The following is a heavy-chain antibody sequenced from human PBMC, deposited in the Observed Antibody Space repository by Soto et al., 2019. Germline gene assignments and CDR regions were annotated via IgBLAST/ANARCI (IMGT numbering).Heavy chain of an antibody. V-gene: IGHV1-3*01. J-gene: IGHJ4*01. CDR1: GYTFTSYA. Sequence: ASVKVSCKASGYTFTSYAMHWVRQAPGQRLEWMGWINAGNGNTKYSQKFQGRVTITRDTSASTAYMELSSLRSEDTAVYYCARDMGVPWFGELLAAAGGRGIDYWG. CDR3: ARDMGVPWFGELLAAAGGRGIDY. CDR2: INAGNGNT. D-gene: IGHD3-10*01.